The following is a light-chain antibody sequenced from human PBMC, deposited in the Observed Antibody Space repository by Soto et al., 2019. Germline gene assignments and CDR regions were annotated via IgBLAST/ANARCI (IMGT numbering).Light chain of an antibody. J-gene: IGLJ3*02. CDR3: CSYAGSYTFL. CDR2: DVN. Sequence: QSVLTQPRSVSGSPGQSVTISCTGTSNDVGIYDYVSWYQQHPGKAPKVMIYDVNKRPSGVPNRFSGSKSGNTASLTISGLQAEDEADYYCCSYAGSYTFLFGGGTKVTVL. CDR1: SNDVGIYDY. V-gene: IGLV2-11*01.